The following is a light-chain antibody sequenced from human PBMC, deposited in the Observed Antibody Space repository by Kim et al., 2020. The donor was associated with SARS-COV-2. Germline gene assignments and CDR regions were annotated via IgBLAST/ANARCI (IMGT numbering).Light chain of an antibody. J-gene: IGKJ2*01. CDR2: WSS. CDR3: QQYHNLPYT. CDR1: QSVSNK. V-gene: IGKV4-1*01. Sequence: AVSLGERATINCKSSQSVSNKLVWYQQKPGQPPKLLIRWSSDRESGVPDRFSGSGSGTDFTLTISILQAEDVAVYYCQQYHNLPYTFGQGTKLEI.